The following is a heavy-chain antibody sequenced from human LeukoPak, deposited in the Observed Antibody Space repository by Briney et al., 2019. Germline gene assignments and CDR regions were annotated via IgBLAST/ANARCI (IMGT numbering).Heavy chain of an antibody. CDR2: IIPIFGTA. J-gene: IGHJ3*02. CDR3: ARDGEATTVRFDI. D-gene: IGHD3-10*01. Sequence: SVKVSCKASGGTFSSYAISWVRQAPGQGLEWMGGIIPIFGTANYAQKFQGRVTITTDESTSTAYMELSSLRSEYTAVYYCARDGEATTVRFDIWGQGTMVTVSS. V-gene: IGHV1-69*05. CDR1: GGTFSSYA.